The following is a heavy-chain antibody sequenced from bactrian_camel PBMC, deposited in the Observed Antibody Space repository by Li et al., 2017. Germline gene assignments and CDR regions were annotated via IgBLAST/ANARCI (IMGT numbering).Heavy chain of an antibody. Sequence: HVQLVESGGGSVQAGQSLRLSCAASGYDTYCLGWFRQAPGKGLEWESSINGNSKNRHYSDSVKGRFTISKDNAKNTLYLQMNSLKPEDTAVYYCAADRDPQYSDYEREYNYWGQGTQVTVS. CDR2: INGNSKNR. D-gene: IGHD4*01. J-gene: IGHJ4*01. V-gene: IGHV3-2*01. CDR1: GYDTYC. CDR3: AADRDPQYSDYEREYNY.